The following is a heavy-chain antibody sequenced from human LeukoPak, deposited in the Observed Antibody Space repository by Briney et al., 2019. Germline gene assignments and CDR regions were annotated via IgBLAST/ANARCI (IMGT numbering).Heavy chain of an antibody. CDR2: ISTSSSYI. CDR3: ARDGCSSTSCRFYNWFDP. Sequence: GGSLRLSCAASGFTFSSYNMNWVRQAPGKGLEWVSFISTSSSYIYYADSVKGRFTISRDNARNSLYLQMNSLRAEDTAVYYCARDGCSSTSCRFYNWFDPWGQGTLVTVSS. D-gene: IGHD2-2*01. V-gene: IGHV3-21*01. CDR1: GFTFSSYN. J-gene: IGHJ5*02.